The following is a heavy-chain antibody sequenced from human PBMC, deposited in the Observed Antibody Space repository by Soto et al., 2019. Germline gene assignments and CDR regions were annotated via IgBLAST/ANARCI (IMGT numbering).Heavy chain of an antibody. V-gene: IGHV3-66*01. CDR3: ARERRTYSSFWQDY. Sequence: PGGSLRLPCAGSGLTLSSNYMSWVRQAPGKGLEWVSVIYSGGYTYYADSVKGRFTISRDNSKNTLYLQMNSLRAEDTVVYYGARERRTYSSFWQDYWGQ. D-gene: IGHD6-6*01. J-gene: IGHJ4*02. CDR2: IYSGGYT. CDR1: GLTLSSNY.